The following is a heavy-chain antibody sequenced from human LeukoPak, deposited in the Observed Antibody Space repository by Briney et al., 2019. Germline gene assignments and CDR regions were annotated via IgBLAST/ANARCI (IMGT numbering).Heavy chain of an antibody. J-gene: IGHJ4*02. Sequence: GESLKISCKGSGYSFTSYWIGWGRQMPGKGLEWMGIIYPGDSDTRYSPSFQGQVTISADKSITTAYLQWSSLKASDTAIYYCARVLGSGYYRFDYWGQGTLVTVSS. CDR1: GYSFTSYW. CDR2: IYPGDSDT. CDR3: ARVLGSGYYRFDY. D-gene: IGHD3-22*01. V-gene: IGHV5-51*01.